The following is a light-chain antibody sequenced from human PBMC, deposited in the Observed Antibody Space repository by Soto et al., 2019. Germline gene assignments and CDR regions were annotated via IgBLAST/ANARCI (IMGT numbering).Light chain of an antibody. Sequence: DIQMTRSPSTLAASVGERLTITLRASQSISRWLAWYQQKPGKAPKLRIYDVSSLESGVPSRLSGSGSGTEFTLTISSMQPDDYATYYCQQYNTFWTFGQGTKVDIK. CDR1: QSISRW. CDR3: QQYNTFWT. J-gene: IGKJ1*01. V-gene: IGKV1-5*01. CDR2: DVS.